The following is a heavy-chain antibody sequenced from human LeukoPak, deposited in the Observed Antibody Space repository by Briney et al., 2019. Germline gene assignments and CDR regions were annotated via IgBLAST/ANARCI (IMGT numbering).Heavy chain of an antibody. CDR1: GYTFTSYY. CDR3: ARAPTVTTPGREYYFDY. J-gene: IGHJ4*02. Sequence: ASVKVSCKASGYTFTSYYMHWVRQAPGQGLEWMGIINPSGGSTSYAQKFQGRVTMTRDTSTSTVYMELSSLRSEDTAVYYCARAPTVTTPGREYYFDYWGQGTLVTVSS. CDR2: INPSGGST. D-gene: IGHD4-17*01. V-gene: IGHV1-46*01.